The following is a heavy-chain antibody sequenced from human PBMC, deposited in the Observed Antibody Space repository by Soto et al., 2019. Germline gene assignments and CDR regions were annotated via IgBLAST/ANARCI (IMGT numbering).Heavy chain of an antibody. CDR1: GFTFSSYD. V-gene: IGHV3-13*01. D-gene: IGHD6-19*01. J-gene: IGHJ4*02. CDR2: IGTAGDT. CDR3: ARSYGAVAGLDY. Sequence: EVQLVESGGGLVQPGGSLRLSCAASGFTFSSYDMHWVRQATGKGLEWVSAIGTAGDTYYPGSVKGRFTISRENAKNSLYLQTNSLRAGDTAVYYCARSYGAVAGLDYWGQGTLVTVSS.